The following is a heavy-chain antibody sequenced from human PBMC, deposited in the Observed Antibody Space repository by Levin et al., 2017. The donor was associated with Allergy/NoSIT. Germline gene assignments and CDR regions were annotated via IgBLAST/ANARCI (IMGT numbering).Heavy chain of an antibody. V-gene: IGHV3-11*03. D-gene: IGHD6-13*01. J-gene: IGHJ3*02. CDR2: ISSDASYT. CDR3: ARRAVSSWDDSFDI. CDR1: GFTFSDAQ. Sequence: GGSLRLSCAASGFTFSDAQMSWIRQAPGKGLEWISDISSDASYTNYADSVKGRLTISRDNAKNSLYLHMNRLKVEDTAVYYCARRAVSSWDDSFDIWGQGTMVTVSS.